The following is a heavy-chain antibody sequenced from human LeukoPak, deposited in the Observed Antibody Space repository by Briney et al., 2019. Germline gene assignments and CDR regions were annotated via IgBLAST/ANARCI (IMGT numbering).Heavy chain of an antibody. CDR1: GYTFTGYY. J-gene: IGHJ4*02. D-gene: IGHD2-21*02. CDR3: ARKYNCGGDCFDY. V-gene: IGHV1-46*01. CDR2: INPSGGST. Sequence: ASVKVSCKAPGYTFTGYYTHWVRQAPGQGLEWMGIINPSGGSTSYAQKFQGRVTMTRDTSTSTVYMELSSLRSEDTAVYYCARKYNCGGDCFDYWGQGTLVTVSS.